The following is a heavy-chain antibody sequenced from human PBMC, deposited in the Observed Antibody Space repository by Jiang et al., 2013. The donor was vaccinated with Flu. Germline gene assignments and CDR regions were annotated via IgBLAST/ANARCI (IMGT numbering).Heavy chain of an antibody. V-gene: IGHV1-69*01. CDR3: ARVPTYYYDSSGYYYFDY. CDR1: GGTFSSYA. J-gene: IGHJ4*02. D-gene: IGHD3-22*01. CDR2: IIPIFGTA. Sequence: VQLVESGAEVKKPGSSVKVSCKASGGTFSSYAISWVRQAPGQGLEWMGGIIPIFGTANYAQKFQGRVTITADESTSTAYMELSSLRSEDTAVYYCARVPTYYYDSSGYYYFDYWGQGTLVTVSS.